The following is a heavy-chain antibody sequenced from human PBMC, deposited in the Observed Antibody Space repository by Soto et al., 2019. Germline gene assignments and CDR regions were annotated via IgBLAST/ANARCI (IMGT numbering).Heavy chain of an antibody. J-gene: IGHJ4*02. D-gene: IGHD6-6*01. CDR3: AKEMYPRTVLDSSSPWGDY. CDR2: MSYAGTYK. V-gene: IGHV3-30*18. Sequence: QVQLVESGGGVVQPGRSLRLSCAVSGFTFSYYGMHWVRQAPGKGLEWVAVMSYAGTYKYYADSVKGRFTISRDLSGNTLFLQMNSLRLEDTAVYFCAKEMYPRTVLDSSSPWGDYWGQGTLVTVSS. CDR1: GFTFSYYG.